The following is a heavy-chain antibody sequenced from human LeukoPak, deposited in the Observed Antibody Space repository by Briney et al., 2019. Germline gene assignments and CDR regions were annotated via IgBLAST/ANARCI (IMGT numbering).Heavy chain of an antibody. Sequence: PGGSLRLSCAASGFTFSSYWIHWVRQAPGKGLEWVSYISGSSHYTNTADSVKGRFTISRDNAKNSLFLQMNSLRTEDTAVYYCARVTLYGESALDYWGQGALVTVSS. V-gene: IGHV3-21*05. CDR3: ARVTLYGESALDY. D-gene: IGHD4-17*01. J-gene: IGHJ4*02. CDR1: GFTFSSYW. CDR2: ISGSSHYT.